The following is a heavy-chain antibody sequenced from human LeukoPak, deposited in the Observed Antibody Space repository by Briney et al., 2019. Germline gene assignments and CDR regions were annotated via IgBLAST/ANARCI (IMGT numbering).Heavy chain of an antibody. CDR3: ARDTLEYSNSPDALDI. Sequence: PGGSLRLSCAASGFTFSIYSMNWVRQAPGKGLEWVSYIGSSGSTVYYADSVKGRFTISRDNAKNSLYMQMESLRDEDTAIYYCARDTLEYSNSPDALDIWGQGTMVTVSS. CDR2: IGSSGSTV. D-gene: IGHD4-23*01. J-gene: IGHJ3*02. V-gene: IGHV3-48*02. CDR1: GFTFSIYS.